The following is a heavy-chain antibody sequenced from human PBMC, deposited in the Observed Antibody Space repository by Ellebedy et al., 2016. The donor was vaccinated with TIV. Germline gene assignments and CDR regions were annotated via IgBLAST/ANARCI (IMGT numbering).Heavy chain of an antibody. CDR2: IYYSGST. CDR1: GGSISSYY. J-gene: IGHJ6*03. Sequence: SETLSLTCTVSGGSISSYYWSWIRQPPGKGLEWIGYIYYSGSTNYNPSLKSRVTILVDTSKNQFSLKLSSVTAADTAVYYCARGGDPGDYYYYYMDVWGKGTTVTVSS. CDR3: ARGGDPGDYYYYYMDV. D-gene: IGHD2-21*01. V-gene: IGHV4-59*01.